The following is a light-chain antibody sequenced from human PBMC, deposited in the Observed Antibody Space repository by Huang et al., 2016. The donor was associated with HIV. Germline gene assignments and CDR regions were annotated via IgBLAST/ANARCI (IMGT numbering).Light chain of an antibody. CDR3: MQGTHWPGA. CDR2: KVS. J-gene: IGKJ2*01. Sequence: DVVMSQTPPSLPVALGQPASVSCRSIQSLVNSDVNTYLTWVHQRPGQAPRPLIYKVSNRDSGVPDRFSGSGSGTDFTLKINKVEAGDVGLYCCMQGTHWPGAFGQGTKLEV. CDR1: QSLVNSDVNTY. V-gene: IGKV2-30*01.